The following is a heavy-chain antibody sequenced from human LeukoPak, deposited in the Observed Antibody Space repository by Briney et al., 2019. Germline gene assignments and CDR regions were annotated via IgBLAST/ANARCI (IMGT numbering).Heavy chain of an antibody. J-gene: IGHJ6*03. CDR2: ISAYNGHT. V-gene: IGHV1-18*01. CDR1: GYTFTNYG. Sequence: ASVKVSCKASGYTFTNYGISWVRQAPGQGLEWMGWISAYNGHTKYAQKFQGRVTMTRNTSISTAYMELSSLRSEDTAVYYCARGSRGSSWYFSYYYYMDVWGKGTTVTISS. D-gene: IGHD6-13*01. CDR3: ARGSRGSSWYFSYYYYMDV.